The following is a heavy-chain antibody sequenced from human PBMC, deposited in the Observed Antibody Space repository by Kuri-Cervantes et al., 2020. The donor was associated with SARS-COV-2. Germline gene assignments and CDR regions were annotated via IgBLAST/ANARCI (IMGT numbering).Heavy chain of an antibody. CDR2: IYYSGST. V-gene: IGHV4-39*01. J-gene: IGHJ5*02. CDR1: GGSISSSSYY. Sequence: GSLRLSCTVSGGSISSSSYYWGWIRQPPGKGLEWIGCIYYSGSTYYNPSLKSRVTISVDTSKNQFSLKLSSVTAADTAVYYCATVIFVVPAAIDWSWFDPWGQGTLVTVSS. CDR3: ATVIFVVPAAIDWSWFDP. D-gene: IGHD2-2*01.